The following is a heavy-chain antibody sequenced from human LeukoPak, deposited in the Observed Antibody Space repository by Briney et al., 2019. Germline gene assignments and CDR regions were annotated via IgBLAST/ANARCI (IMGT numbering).Heavy chain of an antibody. Sequence: ASVTVSCKASGYTFTSYDINWVRQATGQGLEWMGWINPNSGGTNYAQKFQGRVTMTRDTSISTAYMELSRLRSDDTAVYYCARGWDWYFDLWGRGTLVTVSS. CDR2: INPNSGGT. V-gene: IGHV1-2*02. CDR1: GYTFTSYD. CDR3: ARGWDWYFDL. J-gene: IGHJ2*01. D-gene: IGHD5-24*01.